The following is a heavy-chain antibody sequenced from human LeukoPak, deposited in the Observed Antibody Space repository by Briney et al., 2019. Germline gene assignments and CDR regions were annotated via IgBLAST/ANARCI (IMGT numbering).Heavy chain of an antibody. J-gene: IGHJ5*02. D-gene: IGHD6-13*01. CDR1: GFTFDNYP. CDR2: ISSMGGST. Sequence: GGSLRLSCSASGFTFDNYPMYWVRQPPGKGLGYVSVISSMGGSTYYADSVKGRFTISRDNSKNTLYLQMSSLRAEDTAVYYCVKGGSSSSWYTWLDPWGQGALVTVSS. V-gene: IGHV3-64D*06. CDR3: VKGGSSSSWYTWLDP.